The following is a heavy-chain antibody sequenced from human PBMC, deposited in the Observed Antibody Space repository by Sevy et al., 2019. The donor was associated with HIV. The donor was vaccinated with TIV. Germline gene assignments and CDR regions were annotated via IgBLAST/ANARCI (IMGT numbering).Heavy chain of an antibody. D-gene: IGHD6-13*01. J-gene: IGHJ4*02. CDR2: ISYDGSNK. Sequence: GGSLRLSCAASGFTFSSYGMHWVRQAPGKGLEWVAVISYDGSNKYYADSVKGRFTISRDNSKNTLYLQMSSLRAEDTAVYYCAKDMAAAGDYWGQGTLVTVSS. V-gene: IGHV3-30*18. CDR3: AKDMAAAGDY. CDR1: GFTFSSYG.